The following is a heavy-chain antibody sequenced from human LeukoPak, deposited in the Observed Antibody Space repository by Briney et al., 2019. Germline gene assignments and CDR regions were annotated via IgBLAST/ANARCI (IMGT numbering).Heavy chain of an antibody. D-gene: IGHD3-3*01. J-gene: IGHJ3*02. Sequence: SETLSLTCTVSGGSISSSSYYWGWIRQPPGKGLEWIGSIYYSGSTYYNPSLKSRVTISVDTSKNQFSLKLSSVTAADTAVYYCARHGSGLWVFGVVMYAFDIWGQGTMVTVSS. V-gene: IGHV4-39*01. CDR3: ARHGSGLWVFGVVMYAFDI. CDR1: GGSISSSSYY. CDR2: IYYSGST.